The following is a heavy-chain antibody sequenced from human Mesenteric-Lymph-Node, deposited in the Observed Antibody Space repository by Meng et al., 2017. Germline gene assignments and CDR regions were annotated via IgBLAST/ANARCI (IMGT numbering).Heavy chain of an antibody. CDR1: GYSFTAYY. Sequence: ASVTVSCKASGYSFTAYYVHWIRQAPGQGLEWMGWISPNGGGTIYAKKFQGRVTMTSDTSINTAYMELTRLTFDDTAMYFCGTVEGAAGTTWGQGTLVTVSS. CDR2: ISPNGGGT. CDR3: GTVEGAAGTT. D-gene: IGHD6-13*01. J-gene: IGHJ4*02. V-gene: IGHV1-2*02.